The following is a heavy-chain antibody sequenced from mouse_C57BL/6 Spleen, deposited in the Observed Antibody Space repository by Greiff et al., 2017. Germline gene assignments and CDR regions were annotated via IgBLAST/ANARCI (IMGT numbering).Heavy chain of an antibody. Sequence: SGAELVRPGASVTLSCKASGYTFTDYEMHWVKQTPVHGLEWIGAIDPETGGTAYNQKFKGKAILTADKSSSTAYMELRSLTSEDSAVYYCTREGGLLRWFAYWGQGTLVTVSA. V-gene: IGHV1-15*01. CDR3: TREGGLLRWFAY. CDR2: IDPETGGT. D-gene: IGHD1-1*01. J-gene: IGHJ3*01. CDR1: GYTFTDYE.